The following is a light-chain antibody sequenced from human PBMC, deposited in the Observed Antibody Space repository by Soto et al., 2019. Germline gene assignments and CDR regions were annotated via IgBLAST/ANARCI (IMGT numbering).Light chain of an antibody. CDR2: GNS. Sequence: QSVLTQPPSVSGAPGQRVTISCTGSSSNIGATYDVQGYQQLPGTAPKLLIYGNSNRPSGVPDRFSGSKSGTSASLAITGLQADDEADYYCQSYDSSLSAHYVFGTGTQLTVL. V-gene: IGLV1-40*01. CDR3: QSYDSSLSAHYV. CDR1: SSNIGATYD. J-gene: IGLJ1*01.